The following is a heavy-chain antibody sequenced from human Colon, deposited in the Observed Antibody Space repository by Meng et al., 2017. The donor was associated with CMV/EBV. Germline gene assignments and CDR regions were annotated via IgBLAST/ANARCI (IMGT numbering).Heavy chain of an antibody. CDR3: AKDQTLTIFGVVTHYFDY. V-gene: IGHV3-30*02. J-gene: IGHJ4*02. CDR1: EFTFNYYG. CDR2: IGYDGSGK. D-gene: IGHD3-3*01. Sequence: GGSLRLSCAASEFTFNYYGIHWVRQAPGKGLEWVSFIGYDGSGKSYADSVKGRFTISRDNSENTVSLQMNNLRAEDTAVYYCAKDQTLTIFGVVTHYFDYWGQGTLVTVSS.